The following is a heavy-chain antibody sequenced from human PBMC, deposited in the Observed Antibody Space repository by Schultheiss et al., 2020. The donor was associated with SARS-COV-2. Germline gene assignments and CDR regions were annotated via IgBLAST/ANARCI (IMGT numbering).Heavy chain of an antibody. V-gene: IGHV3-7*01. CDR1: GFTFSGSW. CDR2: IKYDGSEK. J-gene: IGHJ4*02. D-gene: IGHD5-18*01. Sequence: GGSLRLSCAASGFTFSGSWMNWVRQAPGKGLEWVANIKYDGSEKYSVDSVKGRFTISRDNSKNTLYMQMNSLRAEDTAVYYCARTKSGIYSYGPFDYWGQGTLVTVSS. CDR3: ARTKSGIYSYGPFDY.